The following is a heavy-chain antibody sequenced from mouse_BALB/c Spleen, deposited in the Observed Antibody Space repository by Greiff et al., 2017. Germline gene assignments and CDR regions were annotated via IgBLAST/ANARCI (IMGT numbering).Heavy chain of an antibody. CDR2: LWGDGCT. CDR1: GFSLTSYG. Sequence: VKVVESGPGLVAPSQSLSITCTFSGFSLTSYGVGWVRQPPGKGLEWLRVLWGDGCTNYHSALISRLSISKDNSKSQVFVKLNSLQTDDTATYYCAKPADYGYFDYWGQGTTLTVSS. CDR3: AKPADYGYFDY. V-gene: IGHV2-3*01. D-gene: IGHD1-1*02. J-gene: IGHJ2*01.